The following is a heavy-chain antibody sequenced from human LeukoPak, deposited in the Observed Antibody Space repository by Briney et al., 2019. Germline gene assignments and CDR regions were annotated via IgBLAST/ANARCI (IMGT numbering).Heavy chain of an antibody. Sequence: GGSLRLSCAASGFTFSTYWIHWVRQAQGKGLVWVSRIKSDGGTNYADSVKGRFTISRDNAKKTVSLQMNSLRPEDTGVYYCARAPSEIGGYYPEYFRHWGQGTLVTVSS. CDR2: IKSDGGT. D-gene: IGHD3-22*01. J-gene: IGHJ1*01. CDR1: GFTFSTYW. CDR3: ARAPSEIGGYYPEYFRH. V-gene: IGHV3-74*01.